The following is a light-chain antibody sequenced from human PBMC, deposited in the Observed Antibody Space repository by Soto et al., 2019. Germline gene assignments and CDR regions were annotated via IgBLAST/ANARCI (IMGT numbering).Light chain of an antibody. CDR1: SSDVGGYNY. CDR3: SSYTSSSTYV. V-gene: IGLV2-14*01. Sequence: QSALTQPASVSGSPGQSITISCTGTSSDVGGYNYVSWYQQHPGKAPKLMIYEVSHRPSGVSNRFSGSKSGNTASLTISGLQAEAEADYYCSSYTSSSTYVFGTGTKLTVL. J-gene: IGLJ1*01. CDR2: EVS.